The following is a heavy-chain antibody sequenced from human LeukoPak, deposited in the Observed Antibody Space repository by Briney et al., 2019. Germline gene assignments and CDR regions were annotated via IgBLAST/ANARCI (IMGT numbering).Heavy chain of an antibody. CDR2: ISSSGSTI. CDR1: GFTFSDYS. J-gene: IGHJ6*03. V-gene: IGHV3-11*01. CDR3: ARRQMGYYMDV. Sequence: PGGSLRLSCAASGFTFSDYSMSWFRQAPGKGLEWVSYISSSGSTIYYAGSVKGRFTISRDNAKNSLYLQMNSLRAEDTAVYYCARRQMGYYMDVWGKGTTVTVSS. D-gene: IGHD5-24*01.